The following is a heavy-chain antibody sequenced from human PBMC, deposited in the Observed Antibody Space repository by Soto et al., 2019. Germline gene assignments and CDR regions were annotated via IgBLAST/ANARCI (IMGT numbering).Heavy chain of an antibody. D-gene: IGHD6-6*01. CDR3: ARVRGQLVPRDYYFDY. CDR2: IYYSGST. J-gene: IGHJ4*02. CDR1: GGSISSYY. V-gene: IGHV4-59*01. Sequence: SETLSLTCTVSGGSISSYYWSWIRQPPGKGLEWIGYIYYSGSTNYNPSLKSRVTISVDTSKNQFSLKLSSVTAADTAVYYCARVRGQLVPRDYYFDYWGQGTLVTVSS.